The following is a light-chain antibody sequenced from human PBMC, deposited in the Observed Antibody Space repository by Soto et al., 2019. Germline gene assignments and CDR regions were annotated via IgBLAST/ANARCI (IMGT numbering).Light chain of an antibody. Sequence: EIVMTQSPAPLSVSPGERATLSCRASQSVSSNLAWYQQKPGQAPRLLIYGASARATGVSVRFSGSGSGTEFTLTISSPQSEDFAVYYCQLFGSSRPFGQGTKVDIK. CDR2: GAS. CDR3: QLFGSSRP. J-gene: IGKJ1*01. V-gene: IGKV3-15*01. CDR1: QSVSSN.